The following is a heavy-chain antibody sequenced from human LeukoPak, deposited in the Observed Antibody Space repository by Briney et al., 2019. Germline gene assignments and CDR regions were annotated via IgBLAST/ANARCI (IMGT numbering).Heavy chain of an antibody. V-gene: IGHV5-51*01. CDR3: ARIVATIYYFDY. J-gene: IGHJ4*02. CDR1: GXSFTSYC. CDR2: IYPGDSDT. Sequence: GESLKISFKGSGXSFTSYCIGWVRQMPGKGLEWMGIIYPGDSDTRYSPSFQGQVTISADKSISTAYLQWSSLKASDTAMYYCARIVATIYYFDYWGQGTLVTVSS. D-gene: IGHD5-12*01.